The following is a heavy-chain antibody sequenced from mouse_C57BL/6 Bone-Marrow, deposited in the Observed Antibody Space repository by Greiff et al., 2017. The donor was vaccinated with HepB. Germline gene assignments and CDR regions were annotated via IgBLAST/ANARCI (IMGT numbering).Heavy chain of an antibody. CDR2: IDPSDSYT. J-gene: IGHJ2*01. Sequence: VQLQQPGAELVKPGASVKLSCKASGYTFTSYWMQWVKQRPGQGLEWIGEIDPSDSYTNYNQKFKGKATLTVDTSSSTAYMQLSSLTSEDSAVYYCARPPYYGRSYFDYWGQGTTLIDSS. D-gene: IGHD1-1*01. CDR3: ARPPYYGRSYFDY. CDR1: GYTFTSYW. V-gene: IGHV1-50*01.